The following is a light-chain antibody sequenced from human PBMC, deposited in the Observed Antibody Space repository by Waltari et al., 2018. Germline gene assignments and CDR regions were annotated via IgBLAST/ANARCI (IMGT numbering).Light chain of an antibody. CDR3: QQYDNWPPWT. CDR2: AAS. V-gene: IGKV3-15*01. CDR1: QSISIN. Sequence: EIAMTQSPVTLSVSPGDTATLSCRASQSISINLAWYQQKPGQDPRLLIYAASTRASGIPARFSGGGSGTEFTLTISSLQSEDFAVYYCQQYDNWPPWTFGQGTKVEIK. J-gene: IGKJ1*01.